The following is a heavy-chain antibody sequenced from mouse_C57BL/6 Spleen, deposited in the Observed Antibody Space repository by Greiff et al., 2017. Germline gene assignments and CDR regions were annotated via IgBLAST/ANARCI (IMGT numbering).Heavy chain of an antibody. D-gene: IGHD1-1*01. J-gene: IGHJ2*01. CDR1: GYTFTSSW. Sequence: QVQLQQPGAELVMPGASVKLSCKASGYTFTSSWMHWVKQRPGQGLEWIGEIDPSASSTNYNQKFKGKSTLTVDKSSRTAYMQLSSLTCEDSAVDYCARATTVVPYFDYWGQGTTLTVSS. CDR2: IDPSASST. CDR3: ARATTVVPYFDY. V-gene: IGHV1-69*01.